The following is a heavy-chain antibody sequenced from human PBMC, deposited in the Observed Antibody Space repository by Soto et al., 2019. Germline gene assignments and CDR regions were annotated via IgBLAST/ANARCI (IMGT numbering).Heavy chain of an antibody. CDR2: IYWDDDK. J-gene: IGHJ6*03. V-gene: IGHV2-5*02. Sequence: SGPTLVNPTQTLTLTCTFSGFSLSTSGVGVGWIRQPPGKALEWLALIYWDDDKRYSPSLKSRLTITKDTSKNQVVLTMTNMDPVDTATYYCARTYYDILTGYSDYYYYYYMDVWGKGTTVTVSS. CDR1: GFSLSTSGVG. CDR3: ARTYYDILTGYSDYYYYYYMDV. D-gene: IGHD3-9*01.